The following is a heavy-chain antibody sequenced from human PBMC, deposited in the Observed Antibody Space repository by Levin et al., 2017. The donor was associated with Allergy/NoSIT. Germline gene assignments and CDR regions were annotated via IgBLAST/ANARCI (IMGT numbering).Heavy chain of an antibody. CDR3: ARGSGWGCDGY. D-gene: IGHD6-19*01. J-gene: IGHJ4*02. V-gene: IGHV3-74*01. Sequence: GGSLRLSCAASGFTFSSYWMHWVRQAPGKGLVWVSRINSDGSSTSYADSVKGRFTISRDNAKNTLYLQMNSLRAEDTAVYYCARGSGWGCDGYWGQGTLVTVSS. CDR1: GFTFSSYW. CDR2: INSDGSST.